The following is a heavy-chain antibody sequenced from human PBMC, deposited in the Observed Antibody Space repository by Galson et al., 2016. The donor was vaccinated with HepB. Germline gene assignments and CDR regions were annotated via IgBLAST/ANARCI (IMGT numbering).Heavy chain of an antibody. J-gene: IGHJ4*02. CDR3: AGGYFWFGEGLSDY. CDR2: TKPDGSEK. V-gene: IGHV3-7*03. CDR1: GFNFRSYW. D-gene: IGHD3-10*01. Sequence: SLRLSCAVSGFNFRSYWVSWVRQAPGKGLEWVANTKPDGSEKYYVDSVKGRFSISRDNTQKSLYLQMNSLRAEDTAVYYCAGGYFWFGEGLSDYWGQGTLVTVSS.